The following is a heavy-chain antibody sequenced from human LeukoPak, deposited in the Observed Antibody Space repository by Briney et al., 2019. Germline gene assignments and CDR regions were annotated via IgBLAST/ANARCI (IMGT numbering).Heavy chain of an antibody. CDR2: IYYSGST. V-gene: IGHV4-39*01. CDR3: ARIRRPRVDSSGEDY. D-gene: IGHD6-19*01. CDR1: GGSISSSSYY. J-gene: IGHJ4*02. Sequence: SETLSLTCTVSGGSISSSSYYWGWIRQPPGKGLEWIGSIYYSGSTYYNPSLKSRVTISVDTSKNQFSLKLSSVTAADTAVYYCARIRRPRVDSSGEDYWGQGTLVTVSS.